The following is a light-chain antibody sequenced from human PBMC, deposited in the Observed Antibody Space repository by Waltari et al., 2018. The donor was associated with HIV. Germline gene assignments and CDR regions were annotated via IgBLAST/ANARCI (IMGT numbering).Light chain of an antibody. J-gene: IGLJ2*01. CDR1: SSDFGAYNY. Sequence: QSALTQPASVSGSPGQSITISCTGTSSDFGAYNYVSWYPQHPGKAPKLMIYEFMNRPSGVSVRYSGSKSGNTAALTISGLQAEDEADYYCSSYTSSSTLGVFGGGTKLTVL. CDR3: SSYTSSSTLGV. V-gene: IGLV2-14*01. CDR2: EFM.